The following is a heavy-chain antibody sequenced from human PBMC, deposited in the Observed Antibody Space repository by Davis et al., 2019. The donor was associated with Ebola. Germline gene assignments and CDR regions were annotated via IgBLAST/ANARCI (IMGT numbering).Heavy chain of an antibody. V-gene: IGHV4-34*01. CDR3: ARALVQSYYYYYMDV. CDR2: INHSGST. J-gene: IGHJ6*03. Sequence: PSETLSLTCAVYGGSFSGYYWSWIRQPPGKGLEWIGEINHSGSTNYNPSLKSRVTISVDTSKNQFSLKLSSVTAADTAVYYCARALVQSYYYYYMDVWGKGTTVTVSS. D-gene: IGHD6-6*01. CDR1: GGSFSGYY.